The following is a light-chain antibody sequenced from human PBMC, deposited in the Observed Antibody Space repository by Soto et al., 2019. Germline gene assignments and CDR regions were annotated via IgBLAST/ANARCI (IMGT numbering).Light chain of an antibody. J-gene: IGLJ1*01. CDR2: SNN. CDR3: AAWDDSLHGYV. CDR1: SSNIGSNT. V-gene: IGLV1-44*01. Sequence: QSVLTQPPSASGTPGQRVTVSCSGSSSNIGSNTVNWYQQLPGTAPTFLIYSNNQRPSGVPDRFSGTKSGTSASLAISGLQDEHEADYYCAAWDDSLHGYVFGTGTKVTVL.